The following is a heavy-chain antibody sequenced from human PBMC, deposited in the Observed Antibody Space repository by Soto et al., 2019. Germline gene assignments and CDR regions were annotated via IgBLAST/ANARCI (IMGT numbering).Heavy chain of an antibody. V-gene: IGHV3-30*03. CDR1: GFTFNDYA. J-gene: IGHJ6*02. D-gene: IGHD2-15*01. Sequence: QVHLVESGGGGVQPGRSKRLSCVVSGFTFNDYAIHWVRQAPGKGLEWVAVISFDGNNKFYADSVKGRFTISRDRSKTTAYLQMNNLRAEDTAVYDCARDHWDCSGGGCNPHQLNFFAMDVWGQGTTVTVSS. CDR2: ISFDGNNK. CDR3: ARDHWDCSGGGCNPHQLNFFAMDV.